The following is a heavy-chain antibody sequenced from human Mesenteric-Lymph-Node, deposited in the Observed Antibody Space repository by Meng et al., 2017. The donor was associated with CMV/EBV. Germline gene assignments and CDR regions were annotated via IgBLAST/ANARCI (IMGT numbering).Heavy chain of an antibody. CDR3: AKGATWIPRFDY. V-gene: IGHV3-23*01. D-gene: IGHD5-18*01. J-gene: IGHJ4*02. Sequence: GAAAGCTCSSYAMSWVRQAPGMRLEWVSSISGNGRSTTYADSVKGRFTVSRDNSRNTVYLQMNSLRAEDTAVYYCAKGATWIPRFDYWGQGTLVTVSS. CDR2: ISGNGRST. CDR1: GCTCSSYA.